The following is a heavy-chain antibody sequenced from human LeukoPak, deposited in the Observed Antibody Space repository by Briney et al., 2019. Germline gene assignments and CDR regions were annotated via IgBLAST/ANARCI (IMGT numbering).Heavy chain of an antibody. V-gene: IGHV4-59*12. D-gene: IGHD6-13*01. CDR3: AREEYSSSWYALNFDY. Sequence: PSETLSLTCTVSGGSISSYYWSWIRQPPGKGLEWIGYIYYSGSTNYNPSLKSRVTISVDTSKNQFSLKLSSVTAADTAVYYCAREEYSSSWYALNFDYWGQGTLVTVSS. J-gene: IGHJ4*02. CDR1: GGSISSYY. CDR2: IYYSGST.